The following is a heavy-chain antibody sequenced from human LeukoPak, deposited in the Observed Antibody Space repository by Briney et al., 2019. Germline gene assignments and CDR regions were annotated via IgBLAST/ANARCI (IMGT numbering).Heavy chain of an antibody. CDR2: ISASGGYT. V-gene: IGHV3-23*01. CDR3: AKVSTGGSSSSVYYFDF. CDR1: GFTFSSYW. Sequence: PGGSLRLSCAASGFTFSSYWMHWVRQAPGKGLVWVSGISASGGYTYHADSVKGRFTISRDNSKNTLYLQMNSLRAEDTAVYYCAKVSTGGSSSSVYYFDFWGQGTLVTVSS. D-gene: IGHD6-6*01. J-gene: IGHJ4*02.